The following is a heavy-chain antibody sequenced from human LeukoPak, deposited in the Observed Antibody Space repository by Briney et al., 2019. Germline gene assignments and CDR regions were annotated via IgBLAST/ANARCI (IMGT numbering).Heavy chain of an antibody. Sequence: GSLRLPCAASGFTFSSYAMHWVRQAPGKGLGWVAVISYDGSNKYYADSAKGRFTISRDNSKNTLYLQMNSLRAEDTAVYYCAKDSNFPSHPPGDWGQGTLVTVSS. CDR2: ISYDGSNK. CDR1: GFTFSSYA. J-gene: IGHJ4*02. D-gene: IGHD3-10*01. V-gene: IGHV3-30*04. CDR3: AKDSNFPSHPPGD.